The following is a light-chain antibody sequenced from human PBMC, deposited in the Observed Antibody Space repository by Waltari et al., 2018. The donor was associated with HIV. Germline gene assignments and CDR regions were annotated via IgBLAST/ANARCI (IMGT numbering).Light chain of an antibody. CDR3: QTWDSGLNGVI. CDR1: TSNLGRTH. J-gene: IGLJ2*01. CDR2: END. Sequence: QSVLTQPPAMSAAPAHQVHLSCSGDTSNLGRTHVPWYRHSPRTAPQLLIFENDQRPDGVTDRFSATKVGASAALTITGLRSDDEGDYYCQTWDSGLNGVIFGGGTRLTVL. V-gene: IGLV1-51*02.